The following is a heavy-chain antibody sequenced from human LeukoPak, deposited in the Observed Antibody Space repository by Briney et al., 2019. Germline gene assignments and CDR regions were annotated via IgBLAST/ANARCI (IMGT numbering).Heavy chain of an antibody. J-gene: IGHJ2*01. V-gene: IGHV4-59*01. CDR1: GGSISGYY. D-gene: IGHD4-23*01. CDR3: ARSVVTLYWYFDL. Sequence: SETLSLTCTVSGGSISGYYYNWIRQPPGKGREWIGYIYYSGSTNYNPSLKSRVTISLDTSKNQFSLKLSSVTTADTAVYYCARSVVTLYWYFDLWGQGTLVTVSS. CDR2: IYYSGST.